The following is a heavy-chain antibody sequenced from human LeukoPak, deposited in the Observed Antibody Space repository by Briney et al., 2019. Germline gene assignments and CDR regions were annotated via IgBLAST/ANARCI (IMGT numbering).Heavy chain of an antibody. CDR2: TIPIFGTA. V-gene: IGHV1-69*05. J-gene: IGHJ6*03. Sequence: SVKVSCKASGGTFSSYAISWVRQAPGQGLEWMGGTIPIFGTANYAQKFQGRVTITTDESTSTAYMELSSLRSEDTAVYYCARGALIVVVPAAIERPREDYYYYMDVWGKGTTVTVSS. CDR1: GGTFSSYA. D-gene: IGHD2-2*01. CDR3: ARGALIVVVPAAIERPREDYYYYMDV.